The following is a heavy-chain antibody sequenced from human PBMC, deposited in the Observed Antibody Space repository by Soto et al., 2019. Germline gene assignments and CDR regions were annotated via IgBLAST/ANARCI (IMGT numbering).Heavy chain of an antibody. J-gene: IGHJ3*02. Sequence: DVQLEESGGGLIQPGGSLRLSCAASGFSFSGNNYLTWVRQAPGKGLEWVSALYSSDGTYYADSVKGRFSVSRDNSKNSFYLQLHSLRPEDTALYFCATWLQREHAFDIWGLGTMVTVSS. CDR2: LYSSDGT. CDR1: GFSFSGNNY. V-gene: IGHV3-53*01. D-gene: IGHD1-1*01. CDR3: ATWLQREHAFDI.